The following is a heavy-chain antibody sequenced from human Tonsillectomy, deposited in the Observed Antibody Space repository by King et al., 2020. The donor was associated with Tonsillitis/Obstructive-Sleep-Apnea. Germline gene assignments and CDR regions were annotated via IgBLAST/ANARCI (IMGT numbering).Heavy chain of an antibody. V-gene: IGHV3-7*04. CDR3: ARDHVMDS. CDR1: GFTFRRYW. Sequence: VQLVESGGGLVQTGGSLRLSCAASGFTFRRYWMNWVRQAPGKGLEWVANIKHDGSEKDYMDSVKGRFTISRDNAKNSLYLQMNSLRAEDTAVYYCARDHVMDSWGQGTLVTVSS. CDR2: IKHDGSEK. J-gene: IGHJ4*02.